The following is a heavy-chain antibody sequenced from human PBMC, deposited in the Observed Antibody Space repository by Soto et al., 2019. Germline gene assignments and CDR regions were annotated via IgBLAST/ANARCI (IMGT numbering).Heavy chain of an antibody. CDR1: GFTFSSSA. CDR3: ARCTVDTIVTSGWCHYLDP. CDR2: VSGSGGTT. D-gene: IGHD6-19*01. V-gene: IGHV3-23*01. J-gene: IGHJ5*02. Sequence: RGSLRLSCAASGFTFSSSAMSWVRQAPGKGLEWVSAVSGSGGTTYYADSVRGRFTISRDNSKNTLYLQMNSLRAEDTAIYFCARCTVDTIVTSGWCHYLDPWGQGTLVTVSS.